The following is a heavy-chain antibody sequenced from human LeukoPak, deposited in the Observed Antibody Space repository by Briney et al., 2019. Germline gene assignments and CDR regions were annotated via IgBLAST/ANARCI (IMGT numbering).Heavy chain of an antibody. V-gene: IGHV3-33*01. CDR2: IWYDGSNK. D-gene: IGHD2-21*02. Sequence: PGGSLRLSCAASGFTFSSYGMHWARQAPGKGLEWVAVIWYDGSNKYYADSVKGRFTISRDNPKNTLYLQMNSLRAEDTAVYYCARDQDIVVVTAPFDYWGQGTLVTVSS. CDR3: ARDQDIVVVTAPFDY. J-gene: IGHJ4*02. CDR1: GFTFSSYG.